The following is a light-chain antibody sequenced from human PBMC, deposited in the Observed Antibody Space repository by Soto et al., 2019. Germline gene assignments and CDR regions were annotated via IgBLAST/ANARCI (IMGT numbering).Light chain of an antibody. CDR3: QSYDSSLSGYV. CDR1: SSNIGAGYD. J-gene: IGLJ1*01. V-gene: IGLV1-40*01. CDR2: GNS. Sequence: QTVLTQPPSVSGAPGQRVTISCTGGSSNIGAGYDVHWYQQLPGTAPKLLIYGNSNQPSGVPDRFSGSKSGTSASLAITGLQAEDEADYYCQSYDSSLSGYVFGTGTKVTVL.